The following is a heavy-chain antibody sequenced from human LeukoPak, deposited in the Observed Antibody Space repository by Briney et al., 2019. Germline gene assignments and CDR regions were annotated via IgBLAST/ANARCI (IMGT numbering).Heavy chain of an antibody. J-gene: IGHJ4*02. V-gene: IGHV1-24*01. CDR2: FDPEDGET. Sequence: GASVKVSCKVSGYTLTELSMHWVRQAPGKGLEWMGGFDPEDGETIYAQKFQGRVTMTEDTSTDTAYMELSSLRSEDTAVYYCATNRIEYYYDSSGYYLGLFDYWGQGTLVTVSS. CDR3: ATNRIEYYYDSSGYYLGLFDY. CDR1: GYTLTELS. D-gene: IGHD3-22*01.